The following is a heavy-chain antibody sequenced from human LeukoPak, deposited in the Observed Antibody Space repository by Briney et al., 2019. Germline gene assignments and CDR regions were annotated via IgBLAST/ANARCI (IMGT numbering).Heavy chain of an antibody. CDR3: ARGFYSPHY. D-gene: IGHD4-11*01. CDR1: GGSVNSGVYY. V-gene: IGHV4-61*08. CDR2: IYYSGRT. J-gene: IGHJ4*02. Sequence: SETLSLTCTVSGGSVNSGVYYWSWIRQPPGKGLEWIGYIYYSGRTYYNPSLKSRITISVDTSKNQFSLKLSSVTAADTAVYYCARGFYSPHYWGQGTLVSVSS.